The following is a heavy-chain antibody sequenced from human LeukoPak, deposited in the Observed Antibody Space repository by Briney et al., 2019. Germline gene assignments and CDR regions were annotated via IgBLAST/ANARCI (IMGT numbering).Heavy chain of an antibody. CDR2: IPYDGSNK. V-gene: IGHV3-30*04. CDR3: ARDTRQQLVDY. Sequence: GRSLRLSCAASGFTFSSYAMHWVRQAPGKGLEWVAVIPYDGSNKYYADSVKGRFTISRDNSKNTLYLQMNSLRAEDTAVYYCARDTRQQLVDYWGQGTLVTVSS. J-gene: IGHJ4*02. CDR1: GFTFSSYA. D-gene: IGHD6-13*01.